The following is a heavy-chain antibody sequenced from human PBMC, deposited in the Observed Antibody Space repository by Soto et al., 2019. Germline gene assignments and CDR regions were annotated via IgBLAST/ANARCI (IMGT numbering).Heavy chain of an antibody. CDR2: IYYSGST. Sequence: SETLSLTCTVSGGSVSSGSYYWSWIRQPPGKGLEWIGYIYYSGSTNYNPSLKSRVTISVDTSKNQFSLKLSSVTAADTAVYYCARDRAGTTGFYYYGMDVWGQGTTVTVSS. V-gene: IGHV4-61*01. J-gene: IGHJ6*02. CDR3: ARDRAGTTGFYYYGMDV. D-gene: IGHD1-7*01. CDR1: GGSVSSGSYY.